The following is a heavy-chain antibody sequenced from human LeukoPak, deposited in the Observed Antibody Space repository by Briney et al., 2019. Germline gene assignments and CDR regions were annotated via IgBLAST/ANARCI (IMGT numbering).Heavy chain of an antibody. CDR1: GGTFSSYA. Sequence: ASVKVSCKASGGTFSSYAISWVRQAPGQGLEWMGGIIPIFGTANYAQKFQGRVTITTDESTSTAYMELSSLRSEDTAVYYCARIWTPRDRGYSSGWYLDYWGQGTLVTVSS. J-gene: IGHJ4*02. D-gene: IGHD6-19*01. CDR2: IIPIFGTA. CDR3: ARIWTPRDRGYSSGWYLDY. V-gene: IGHV1-69*05.